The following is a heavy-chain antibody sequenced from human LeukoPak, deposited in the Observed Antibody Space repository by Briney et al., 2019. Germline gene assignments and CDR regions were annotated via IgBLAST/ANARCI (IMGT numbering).Heavy chain of an antibody. V-gene: IGHV3-30*02. CDR2: IRYDGSNK. CDR1: GFTFSSYG. D-gene: IGHD5-24*01. CDR3: AKEGRDGYNRIFDY. Sequence: GGSLRLSCAVSGFTFSSYGMHWVRQAPGKGLEWVAFIRYDGSNKYYADSVKGRFTISRDNSRNTLYLQMSSLRAEDTAVYYCAKEGRDGYNRIFDYWGQGTLVTVSS. J-gene: IGHJ4*02.